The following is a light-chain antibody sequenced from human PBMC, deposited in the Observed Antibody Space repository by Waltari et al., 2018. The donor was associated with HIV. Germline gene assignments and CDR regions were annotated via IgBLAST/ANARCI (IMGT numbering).Light chain of an antibody. CDR1: SSNIGTNY. Sequence: QSVLTQPASASGTPGQRVTFSCSGSSSNIGTNYVYWYQQLPGTAPKVLIYRSNRRPSGVPDRFSGSKSGTSASLAISGLRSEDEADYYCAAWDDSLSGPVFGGGTKVTVL. CDR3: AAWDDSLSGPV. V-gene: IGLV1-47*01. J-gene: IGLJ3*02. CDR2: RSN.